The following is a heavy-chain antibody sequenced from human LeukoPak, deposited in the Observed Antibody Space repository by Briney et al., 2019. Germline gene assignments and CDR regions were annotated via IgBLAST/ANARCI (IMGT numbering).Heavy chain of an antibody. V-gene: IGHV3-33*01. CDR1: GFTFSSYG. J-gene: IGHJ4*02. CDR2: IWYDGSNK. CDR3: ARDSSGWGYFDY. D-gene: IGHD6-19*01. Sequence: GGSLRLSCAASGFTFSSYGMHWVRQAPGKGLEWVAVIWYDGSNKYYADSVKGRFTISRDNSNNTLYLQMNSLRAEDTAVYYCARDSSGWGYFDYWGQGTLVTVSS.